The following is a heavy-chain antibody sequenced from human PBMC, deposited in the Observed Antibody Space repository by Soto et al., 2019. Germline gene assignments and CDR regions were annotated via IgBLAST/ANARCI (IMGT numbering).Heavy chain of an antibody. D-gene: IGHD6-13*01. J-gene: IGHJ4*02. Sequence: QVQLVESGGGVVQPGRSLRLACVASGFIFSGHGMHWVRQVPGKVLEWVAVVSYDGRYTHYADSVKGRFTISRDNSKNKVYLQMNSLRAEDAARYYCAKDRPNRSRWPDDWGQGTLDTVYS. V-gene: IGHV3-30*18. CDR2: VSYDGRYT. CDR3: AKDRPNRSRWPDD. CDR1: GFIFSGHG.